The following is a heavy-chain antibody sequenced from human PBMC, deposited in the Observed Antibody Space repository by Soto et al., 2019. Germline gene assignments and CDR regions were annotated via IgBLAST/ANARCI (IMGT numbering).Heavy chain of an antibody. CDR2: VYYSGST. Sequence: TANLSLTCTVTGDSVNSYYWSWMRQPPGKGLECMGYVYYSGSTNYNPSLKSRVTISVDTSKNQISLRLKSVTAADTAVYYCARYETSGIDHFYYCGQGRLVTFPS. D-gene: IGHD6-13*01. J-gene: IGHJ4*02. V-gene: IGHV4-59*02. CDR3: ARYETSGIDHFYY. CDR1: GDSVNSYY.